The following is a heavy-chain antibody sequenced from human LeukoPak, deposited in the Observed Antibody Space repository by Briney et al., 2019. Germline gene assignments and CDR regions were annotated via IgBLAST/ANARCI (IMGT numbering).Heavy chain of an antibody. Sequence: SETLSLTCAVYGGSFSGYYWSWIRQPPGKGLEWIGEINHSGSTNYNPSLKSRVTISVDTSKNQFSLKLSSVTAADTAVYYCARMGLRAAAKTTNYYYYMDVWGKGTTVTVSS. CDR3: ARMGLRAAAKTTNYYYYMDV. D-gene: IGHD2-2*01. J-gene: IGHJ6*03. V-gene: IGHV4-34*01. CDR1: GGSFSGYY. CDR2: INHSGST.